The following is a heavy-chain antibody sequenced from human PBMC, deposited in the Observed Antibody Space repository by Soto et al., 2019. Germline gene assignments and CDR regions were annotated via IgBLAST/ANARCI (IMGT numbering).Heavy chain of an antibody. D-gene: IGHD3-22*01. CDR1: GYTFTSYG. J-gene: IGHJ4*02. CDR2: ISAYNGNT. CDR3: ARVAYYYDSSGYYYGGFDY. V-gene: IGHV1-18*04. Sequence: QVQLVQSGAEVKKPGASVKVSCKASGYTFTSYGIRWVRQAPGQGLAWMGWISAYNGNTNYAQKLQGRVTMTTDTSTSTAYMELRSLRSDDTAVYYCARVAYYYDSSGYYYGGFDYWGQGTLVTVSS.